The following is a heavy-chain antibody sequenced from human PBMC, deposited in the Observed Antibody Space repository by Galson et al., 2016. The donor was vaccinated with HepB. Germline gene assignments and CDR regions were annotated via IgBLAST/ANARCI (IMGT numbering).Heavy chain of an antibody. CDR1: GYSFTNYF. Sequence: QSGAEVKKPGESLRISCKVSGYSFTNYFINWVRQMPGEGLEWMGRVDPSDSYTNYSPSFQGHVTISGDKSINTSYLQWSGLKAADTAMYYWATAGETYYSGLDVWGQGTTVTVS. CDR2: VDPSDSYT. J-gene: IGHJ6*02. D-gene: IGHD7-27*01. CDR3: ATAGETYYSGLDV. V-gene: IGHV5-10-1*01.